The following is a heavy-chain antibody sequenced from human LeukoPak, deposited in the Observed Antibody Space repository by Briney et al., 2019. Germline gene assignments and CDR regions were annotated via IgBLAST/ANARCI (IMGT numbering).Heavy chain of an antibody. CDR2: INHSGST. J-gene: IGHJ4*02. D-gene: IGHD5-12*01. CDR1: GGSFSGYY. V-gene: IGHV4-34*01. Sequence: SETLSLTCAVYGGSFSGYYWSWXRQPPGKGXXXXGEINHSGSTNYNPSLKSRVTISVDTSKNQFSLKLSSVTAADTAVYYCAGPYSGYDYRFFDYWGQGTLVTVSS. CDR3: AGPYSGYDYRFFDY.